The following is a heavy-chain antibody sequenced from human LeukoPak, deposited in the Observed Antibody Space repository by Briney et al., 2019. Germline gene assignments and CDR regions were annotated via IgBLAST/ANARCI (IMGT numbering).Heavy chain of an antibody. CDR2: IIPIFGTA. CDR3: ARQTVTTILQSYYYYYMDV. CDR1: GGTFSSNA. Sequence: SVKVSXKASGGTFSSNAISWVRQAPGQGLEWMGGIIPIFGTANYAQKFQGRVTITTDESTSTAYMELSSLRSEDTAVYYCARQTVTTILQSYYYYYMDVWGKGTTVTVSS. J-gene: IGHJ6*03. V-gene: IGHV1-69*05. D-gene: IGHD4-17*01.